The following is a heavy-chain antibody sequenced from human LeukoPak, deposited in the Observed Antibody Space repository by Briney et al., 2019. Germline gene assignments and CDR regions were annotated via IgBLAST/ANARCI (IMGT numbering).Heavy chain of an antibody. J-gene: IGHJ4*02. D-gene: IGHD3-10*01. V-gene: IGHV1-2*02. Sequence: ASVKVSCKASGYSFTGYYLHWVRQAPGQGLEWMGWINPYSGGTNYAQKFQGRVTMTRGTSISTAYMELSRLKSDDTAVYYCARAWEELLWVPGYWGQGTLVTVSS. CDR2: INPYSGGT. CDR1: GYSFTGYY. CDR3: ARAWEELLWVPGY.